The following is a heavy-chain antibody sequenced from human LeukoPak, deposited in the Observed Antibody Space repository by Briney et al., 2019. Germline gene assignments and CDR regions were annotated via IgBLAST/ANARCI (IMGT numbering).Heavy chain of an antibody. CDR3: ARGRPWFGERQNYFDY. V-gene: IGHV4-59*12. J-gene: IGHJ4*02. CDR2: IYYSGST. CDR1: GGSISSYY. Sequence: PSETLSLTCTVSGGSISSYYCSWIRQPPGKGLEWIGYIYYSGSTNYNPSLKSRVTISVDTSKNQFSLKLSSVTAADTAVYYCARGRPWFGERQNYFDYWGQRTLVTVSS. D-gene: IGHD3-10*01.